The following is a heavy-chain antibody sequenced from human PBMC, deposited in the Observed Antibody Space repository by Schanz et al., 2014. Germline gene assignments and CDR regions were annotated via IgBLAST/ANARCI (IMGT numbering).Heavy chain of an antibody. CDR3: VKDLQRELLRDDHYYGMDV. D-gene: IGHD1-26*01. V-gene: IGHV3-48*01. CDR1: GFSFTTYS. J-gene: IGHJ6*02. Sequence: EVQLVESGGGLVQPGGSLRLSCVASGFSFTTYSMSWVRQAPGKGLERISYISGSSSTIFYSDSVRGRFTISRDNSKNTLYLQMNSLRAEDTAVYYCVKDLQRELLRDDHYYGMDVWGQGTTVTVSS. CDR2: ISGSSSTI.